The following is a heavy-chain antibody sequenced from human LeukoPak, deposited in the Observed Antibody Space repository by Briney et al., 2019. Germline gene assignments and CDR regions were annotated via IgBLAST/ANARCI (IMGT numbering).Heavy chain of an antibody. J-gene: IGHJ5*01. Sequence: PGGSLRLSCAACGFTFSSYAMTWVRQAPGKGLEWVSAISSGGESTYYADSAKGRFTISRDNSKDTLYLQMNSLRAEDTAVYYCAKSRYSATWYDSWGQGTLVTVSS. V-gene: IGHV3-23*01. CDR3: AKSRYSATWYDS. D-gene: IGHD6-13*01. CDR1: GFTFSSYA. CDR2: ISSGGEST.